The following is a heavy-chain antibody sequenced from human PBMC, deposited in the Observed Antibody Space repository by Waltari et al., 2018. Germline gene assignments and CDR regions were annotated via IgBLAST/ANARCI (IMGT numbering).Heavy chain of an antibody. Sequence: EVQLLESGGGLVQPGGSLRLSCAASGFTFSSYAMSWVRQSPGKGLEWVSAISGSGGSTYYSDSVKCRFTSSRDNSKNTLYLQMNSLRAEDTAVYYCARDSGYEDYWGQGTLVTVSS. J-gene: IGHJ4*02. V-gene: IGHV3-23*01. CDR1: GFTFSSYA. CDR2: ISGSGGST. CDR3: ARDSGYEDY. D-gene: IGHD5-12*01.